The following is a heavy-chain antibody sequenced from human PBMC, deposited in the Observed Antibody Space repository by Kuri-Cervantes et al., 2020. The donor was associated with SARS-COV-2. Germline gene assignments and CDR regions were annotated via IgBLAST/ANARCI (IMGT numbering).Heavy chain of an antibody. CDR1: GYTFTGYY. J-gene: IGHJ6*02. CDR3: ATESYYGSGSYYYYYYGMDV. V-gene: IGHV1-2*02. CDR2: INPNSGGT. Sequence: ASVKVSCKASGYTFTGYYMHWVRQAPGQGLEWMGWINPNSGGTNYAQKFQGRVTMTRDTSISTAYMELSRLRSDDTAVYYCATESYYGSGSYYYYYYGMDVWGQGNTVNVSS. D-gene: IGHD3-10*01.